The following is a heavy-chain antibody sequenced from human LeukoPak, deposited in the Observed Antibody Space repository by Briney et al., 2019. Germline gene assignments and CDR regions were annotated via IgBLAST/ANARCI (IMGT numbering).Heavy chain of an antibody. Sequence: SETLSLTCTVSGGSISSNYWSWLRQSAGKGLEWVGRIYISGSTNYNPSLKSRVTMSLDTSKNQFSLKLTSVTAADTAVYFCARNSKTYYYDSAFDYWAQGTLVTVSS. J-gene: IGHJ4*02. V-gene: IGHV4-4*07. CDR2: IYISGST. CDR1: GGSISSNY. D-gene: IGHD3-22*01. CDR3: ARNSKTYYYDSAFDY.